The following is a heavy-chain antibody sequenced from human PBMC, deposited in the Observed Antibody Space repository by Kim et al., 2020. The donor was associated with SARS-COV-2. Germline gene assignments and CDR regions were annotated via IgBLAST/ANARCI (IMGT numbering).Heavy chain of an antibody. D-gene: IGHD3-22*01. CDR2: ISYDGSNK. CDR3: ARGRGRYYDSSGYGVDY. CDR1: GFTFSSYA. J-gene: IGHJ4*02. Sequence: GGSLRLSCAASGFTFSSYAMHWVRQAPGKGLEWVAVISYDGSNKYYADSVKGRFTISRDNSKNTLYLQMNSLRAEDTAVYYCARGRGRYYDSSGYGVDYWGQGTLVTVSS. V-gene: IGHV3-30-3*01.